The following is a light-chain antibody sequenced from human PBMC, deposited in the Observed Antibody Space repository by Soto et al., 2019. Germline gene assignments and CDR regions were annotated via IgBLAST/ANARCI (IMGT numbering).Light chain of an antibody. CDR2: DVT. Sequence: QSALTQPASVSGSPGQSITISCTGTSSDVGGYNYVSWYQQQPGNAPKLMIYDVTNRPSGVSNRFSGSKSGNTASLTISGLQAEDEADYYCSSYTNSNPVVFGGGTQLTVL. J-gene: IGLJ2*01. V-gene: IGLV2-14*01. CDR3: SSYTNSNPVV. CDR1: SSDVGGYNY.